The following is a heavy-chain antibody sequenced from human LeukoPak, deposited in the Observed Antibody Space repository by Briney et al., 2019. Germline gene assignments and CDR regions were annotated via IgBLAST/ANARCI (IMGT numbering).Heavy chain of an antibody. CDR2: INHSGST. CDR3: ARGAFWDYYDFWSGYLLFDY. D-gene: IGHD3-3*01. Sequence: SETLSLICAVYGGYFSGYYWSWIRQPPGKGLEWIGEINHSGSTNYNPSLKSRVTISVDTSKNQFSLKLSSVTPAVTAVYYCARGAFWDYYDFWSGYLLFDYWGQGTLVTVSS. J-gene: IGHJ4*02. CDR1: GGYFSGYY. V-gene: IGHV4-34*01.